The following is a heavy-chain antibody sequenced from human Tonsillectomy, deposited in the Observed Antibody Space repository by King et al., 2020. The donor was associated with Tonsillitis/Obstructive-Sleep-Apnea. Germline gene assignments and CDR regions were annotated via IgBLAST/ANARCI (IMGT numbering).Heavy chain of an antibody. J-gene: IGHJ5*02. V-gene: IGHV1-69*01. Sequence: GQLVQSGAEVKKPGSSVKVSCKAPGGTFSNYAISWVRQAPGQRLEWMGGIIPISGTANYAQKFQGRVTITADESTSTVYMELSSLRSEDTAVYYCAREGYCSSTSCPTALFDPWGQGTLVTVSS. CDR3: AREGYCSSTSCPTALFDP. D-gene: IGHD2-2*01. CDR2: IIPISGTA. CDR1: GGTFSNYA.